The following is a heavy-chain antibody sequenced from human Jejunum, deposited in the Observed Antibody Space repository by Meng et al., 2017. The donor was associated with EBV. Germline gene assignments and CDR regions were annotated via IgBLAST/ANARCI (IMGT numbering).Heavy chain of an antibody. Sequence: VQLQVPGPGRVKPSGPLSPTCGVFGASRDSRNWWGWARQSPERGLEWIGEIYYRGSTNYNPSLKSRVTILVDRSENHFSLHLSSVTAADTAVYYCVRGGDYCLVYWGQGTLVTVSS. J-gene: IGHJ4*02. V-gene: IGHV4-4*02. D-gene: IGHD2-21*02. CDR1: GASRDSRNW. CDR3: VRGGDYCLVY. CDR2: IYYRGST.